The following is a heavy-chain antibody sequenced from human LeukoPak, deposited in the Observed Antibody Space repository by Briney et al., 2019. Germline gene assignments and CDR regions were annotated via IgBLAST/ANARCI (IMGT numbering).Heavy chain of an antibody. Sequence: NPGGSLRLSCAASGFTFSSYNMNWVRQAPGKGLEWVSSISSRSTYINYADSVKGRFTISRDNAKNSLYLQMNSLRAEDTAVYYCARDASDAFDIWGQGTMVTVSS. CDR2: ISSRSTYI. CDR1: GFTFSSYN. J-gene: IGHJ3*02. V-gene: IGHV3-21*01. CDR3: ARDASDAFDI.